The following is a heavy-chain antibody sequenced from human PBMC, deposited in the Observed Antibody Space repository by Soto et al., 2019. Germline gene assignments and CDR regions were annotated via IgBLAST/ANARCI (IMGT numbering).Heavy chain of an antibody. Sequence: PSETLSLTCIVSGGSMNYYYWDWIRQPPGKGLEWIGNIYYSGSTVYSPSLKSRVTISVDMSKNQFSLKLSSVTAADTAVYYCAREQYRFGMDVWGQGTTVTVSS. J-gene: IGHJ6*02. CDR2: IYYSGST. V-gene: IGHV4-59*01. CDR3: AREQYRFGMDV. CDR1: GGSMNYYY. D-gene: IGHD6-6*01.